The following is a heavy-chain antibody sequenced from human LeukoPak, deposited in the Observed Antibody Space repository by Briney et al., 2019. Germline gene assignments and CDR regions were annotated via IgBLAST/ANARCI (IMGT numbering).Heavy chain of an antibody. CDR1: GYTFTGYY. Sequence: GASVKVSCKASGYTFTGYYMHWVRQAPGQGLEWMGWINPNSGGTNYAQKFQGRVTMTRDTSISTAYMELSRQRSDDTAVYYCARERLQNYNWFDPWGQGTLVTVSS. CDR3: ARERLQNYNWFDP. D-gene: IGHD4-11*01. V-gene: IGHV1-2*02. CDR2: INPNSGGT. J-gene: IGHJ5*02.